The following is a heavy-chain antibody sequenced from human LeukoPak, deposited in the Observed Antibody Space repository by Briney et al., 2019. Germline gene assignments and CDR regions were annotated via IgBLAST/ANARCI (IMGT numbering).Heavy chain of an antibody. CDR3: ARDPPRHYDFWSGYAFFDY. CDR1: GFTFSSYW. J-gene: IGHJ4*02. CDR2: IKQDGSEK. V-gene: IGHV3-7*01. Sequence: GGSRRLSCAASGFTFSSYWMGWVRQAPGKGLEWVANIKQDGSEKYYVDSVKGRFTISRDNAQNSLYLQMNSLRAEDTAVYYCARDPPRHYDFWSGYAFFDYWGQGTLVTVSS. D-gene: IGHD3-3*01.